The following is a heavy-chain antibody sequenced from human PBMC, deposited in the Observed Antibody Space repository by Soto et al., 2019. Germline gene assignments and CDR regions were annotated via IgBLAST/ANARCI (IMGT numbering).Heavy chain of an antibody. CDR3: AKEGPITNWYIDY. Sequence: QVQLVESGGGVVQPGRSLRLSCAASGFTFSSYGMHWVRQAPGKGLEWVTVISYDGKVAYYADSVKGRFTISRDNSKNTLYLQMNSLRTEDTAMYYCAKEGPITNWYIDYWGQGTLVTVSS. CDR1: GFTFSSYG. V-gene: IGHV3-30*18. CDR2: ISYDGKVA. J-gene: IGHJ4*02. D-gene: IGHD1-1*01.